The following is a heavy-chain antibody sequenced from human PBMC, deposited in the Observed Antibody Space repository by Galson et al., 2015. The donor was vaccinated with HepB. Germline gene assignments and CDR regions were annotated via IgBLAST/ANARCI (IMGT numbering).Heavy chain of an antibody. CDR2: MSSSGNTI. CDR3: VVSAEERDYYFDY. Sequence: SLRLSCAASGFIFSSYEMNWVRQAPGKGPEWVSSMSSSGNTIYYADSVKGRFTISRDNAKNSLYLQMNSLRVEDTAVYYCVVSAEERDYYFDYWGQGTLVTVSS. CDR1: GFIFSSYE. D-gene: IGHD2-21*01. V-gene: IGHV3-48*03. J-gene: IGHJ4*02.